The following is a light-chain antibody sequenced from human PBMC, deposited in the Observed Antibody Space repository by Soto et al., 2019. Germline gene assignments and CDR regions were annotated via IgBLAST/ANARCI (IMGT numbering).Light chain of an antibody. CDR2: QTS. J-gene: IGKJ1*01. Sequence: EIVLTQSPSTLSSFPGDRVTLSCRASQYINTRLAWYQHRPGQAPRLLIYQTSLRAAGIPARFRASGTGTDFTLTISDVRPEEFAVYYCHQRQSWPRTFGQGTKVHI. V-gene: IGKV3-11*01. CDR3: HQRQSWPRT. CDR1: QYINTR.